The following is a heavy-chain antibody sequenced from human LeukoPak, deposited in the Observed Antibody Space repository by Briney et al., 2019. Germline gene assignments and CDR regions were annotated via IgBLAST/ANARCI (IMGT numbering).Heavy chain of an antibody. CDR1: GFTVSSNY. J-gene: IGHJ2*01. Sequence: GGSLRLSCAASGFTVSSNYMSWVRQAPGKGLERVGRIKSKTDGGTTDYAAPVKGRFTISRDDSKNTLYLQMNSLKTEDTAVYYCTGIAVTFDLWGRGTLVTVSS. V-gene: IGHV3-15*01. CDR2: IKSKTDGGTT. D-gene: IGHD6-19*01. CDR3: TGIAVTFDL.